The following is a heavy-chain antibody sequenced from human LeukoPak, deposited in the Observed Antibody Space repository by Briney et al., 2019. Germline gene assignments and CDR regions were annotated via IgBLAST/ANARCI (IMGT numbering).Heavy chain of an antibody. V-gene: IGHV3-30*02. CDR2: IQYDGSNK. CDR3: AESGGYINYYFYYMDV. J-gene: IGHJ6*03. D-gene: IGHD5-12*01. Sequence: GGSLRLSCAASGFTFSSYGMHWVRQAPGKGLEWVAFIQYDGSNKYYADSVKGRLTISRDNSKNTLYLQMSSLRAEDTAVYYCAESGGYINYYFYYMDVWGKGTTVTISS. CDR1: GFTFSSYG.